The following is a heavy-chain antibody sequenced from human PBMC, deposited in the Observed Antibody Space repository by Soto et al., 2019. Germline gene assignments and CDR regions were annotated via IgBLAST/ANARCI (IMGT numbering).Heavy chain of an antibody. CDR2: IYHSGST. CDR1: GGSISSGGYS. Sequence: PSETLSLTCAVSGGSISSGGYSWSWIRQPPGKGLEWIGYIYHSGSTYYNPSLKSRVTILVDRSKNQFSLKLSSVTAADTAVYYCARARDGYNYFFDYWGQGTLVTVSS. D-gene: IGHD5-12*01. V-gene: IGHV4-30-2*01. J-gene: IGHJ4*02. CDR3: ARARDGYNYFFDY.